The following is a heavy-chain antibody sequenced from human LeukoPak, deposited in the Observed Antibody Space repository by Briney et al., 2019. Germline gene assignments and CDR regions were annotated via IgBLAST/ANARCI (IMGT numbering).Heavy chain of an antibody. CDR3: VREVEVVPPTMVAYYYYYMDV. J-gene: IGHJ6*03. Sequence: PGGSLRLSCAASGFTITNHSMHWVCQAPGKGLVWVSRLSSDGRRTDYAASVKGRFTISRDNAKNTLFLQMNSLRPDDTAVYSCVREVEVVPPTMVAYYYYYMDVWGKGTTVTVSS. V-gene: IGHV3-74*01. CDR1: GFTITNHS. D-gene: IGHD3-10*01. CDR2: LSSDGRRT.